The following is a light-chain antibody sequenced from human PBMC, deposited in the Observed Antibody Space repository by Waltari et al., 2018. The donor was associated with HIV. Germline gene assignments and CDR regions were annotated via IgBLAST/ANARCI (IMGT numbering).Light chain of an antibody. CDR2: KDS. CDR3: QSADSSGTYPVV. J-gene: IGLJ2*01. Sequence: SYELTQPPAVPVSPGQTARITCPGDALPKKYAYWYQQKPGQAPVVVLYKDSERHSGIPERFSGSSSGTTVTLTISGVQAEDEADYYCQSADSSGTYPVVFGGGTKLTVL. V-gene: IGLV3-25*03. CDR1: ALPKKY.